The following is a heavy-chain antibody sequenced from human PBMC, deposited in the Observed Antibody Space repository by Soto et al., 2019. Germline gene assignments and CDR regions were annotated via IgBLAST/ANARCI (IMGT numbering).Heavy chain of an antibody. D-gene: IGHD2-15*01. CDR2: IYYSGST. CDR1: GYSISSSNW. Sequence: SETLSLTCAVSGYSISSSNWWGWIRQPPGKGLEWIGYIYYSGSTYYNPSLKSRVTMSVDTSKNQFSLKLSSVTAVDTAVYYCATQLGDCSGGSCYGYYYYGMDVWGQGTTVTVSS. V-gene: IGHV4-28*01. CDR3: ATQLGDCSGGSCYGYYYYGMDV. J-gene: IGHJ6*02.